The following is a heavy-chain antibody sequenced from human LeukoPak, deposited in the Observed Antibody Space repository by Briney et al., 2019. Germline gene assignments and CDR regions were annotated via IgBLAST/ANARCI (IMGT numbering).Heavy chain of an antibody. Sequence: KPSETLSLTCTVSGGSISSSSYYWGWIRQPPGKGLEWIGSIYYSGSTYYNPSLKSRVTISVDTSKNQFSLKLSSVTAADTAVYYCARHEVESWFDPWGQGTLVTVSS. CDR2: IYYSGST. CDR3: ARHEVESWFDP. V-gene: IGHV4-39*01. J-gene: IGHJ5*02. CDR1: GGSISSSSYY.